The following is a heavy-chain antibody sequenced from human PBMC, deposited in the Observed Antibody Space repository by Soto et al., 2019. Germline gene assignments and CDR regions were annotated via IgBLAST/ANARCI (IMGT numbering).Heavy chain of an antibody. CDR3: ARAHRQWLVFDP. CDR1: GYTFTSYG. J-gene: IGHJ5*02. D-gene: IGHD6-19*01. CDR2: ISAYNGNT. V-gene: IGHV1-18*01. Sequence: ASVKVSCKASGYTFTSYGISWVRQAPGQGLEWMGWISAYNGNTNYAQKLQGRVTMTTDTSTSTAYMELRSLRSDDAAVYYCARAHRQWLVFDPWGQGTLVTVSS.